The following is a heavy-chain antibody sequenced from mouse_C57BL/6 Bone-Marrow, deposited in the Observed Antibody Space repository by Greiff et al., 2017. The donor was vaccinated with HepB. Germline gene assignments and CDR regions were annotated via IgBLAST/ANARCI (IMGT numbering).Heavy chain of an antibody. CDR2: ISGGGGNT. CDR3: ARQDYYGSSYGY. V-gene: IGHV5-9*01. D-gene: IGHD1-1*01. Sequence: EVQLVESGGGLVKPGGSLKLSCAASGFTFSSYTMSWVRQTPEKRLEWVATISGGGGNTYYPDSVKGRFTISRDNAKNTLYLQMSSLRSEDTALYYCARQDYYGSSYGYWGQGTTLTVSS. CDR1: GFTFSSYT. J-gene: IGHJ2*01.